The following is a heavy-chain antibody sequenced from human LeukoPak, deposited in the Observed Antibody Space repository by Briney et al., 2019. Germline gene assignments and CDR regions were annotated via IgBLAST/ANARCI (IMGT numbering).Heavy chain of an antibody. D-gene: IGHD2-2*01. CDR2: IYTSGST. CDR3: ARARGDCSSTSCYHAIYYYYMDV. J-gene: IGHJ6*03. Sequence: SETLSLTCTVSSGSISSYYWSWIRQPAGKGLEWIGRIYTSGSTNYNPSLKSRVTMSVDTSKNQFSLKLSSVTAADTAVYYCARARGDCSSTSCYHAIYYYYMDVWGKGTTVTVSS. V-gene: IGHV4-4*07. CDR1: SGSISSYY.